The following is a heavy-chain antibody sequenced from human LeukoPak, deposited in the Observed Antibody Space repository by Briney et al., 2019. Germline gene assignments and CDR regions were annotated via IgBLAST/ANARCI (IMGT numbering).Heavy chain of an antibody. CDR1: GGSISSYY. CDR2: IYTSGST. J-gene: IGHJ6*03. Sequence: TSETLSLTXTVSGGSISSYYWSWIRQPAGKGLEWIGRIYTSGSTNYNPSLKSRVTMSVDTSKNQFSLKLSSVTAADTAVYYCARDYCSSTSCYGDYYYYYYMDVWGKGTTVTVSS. V-gene: IGHV4-4*07. CDR3: ARDYCSSTSCYGDYYYYYYMDV. D-gene: IGHD2-2*01.